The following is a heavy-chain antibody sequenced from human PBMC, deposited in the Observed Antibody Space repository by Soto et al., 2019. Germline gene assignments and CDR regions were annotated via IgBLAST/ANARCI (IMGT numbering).Heavy chain of an antibody. J-gene: IGHJ6*02. CDR1: GFTFRNYG. Sequence: PGGSLRLSCAASGFTFRNYGMHWVRQAPGKGLEWVSYISSSSSYTNYADSVKGRFTISRDNAKNSLYLQMNSLRAEDTAVYYCARDEAAEYYGMDVWGQGTTVTVSS. CDR3: ARDEAAEYYGMDV. V-gene: IGHV3-21*05. CDR2: ISSSSSYT. D-gene: IGHD6-13*01.